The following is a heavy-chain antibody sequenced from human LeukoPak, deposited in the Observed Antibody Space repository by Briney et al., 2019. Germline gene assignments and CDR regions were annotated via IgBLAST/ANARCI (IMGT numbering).Heavy chain of an antibody. D-gene: IGHD1-26*01. V-gene: IGHV3-23*01. Sequence: GGSLRLSCAASGFTFNSYAMSCVRQAPEKGLEWVATISGSGGGTYYADSVKGRFTISRDDSKNTLYLQMNSLRAEDTAVYYCAKDLGRYRNNYFDYWGQGTLVTVSS. J-gene: IGHJ4*02. CDR1: GFTFNSYA. CDR3: AKDLGRYRNNYFDY. CDR2: ISGSGGGT.